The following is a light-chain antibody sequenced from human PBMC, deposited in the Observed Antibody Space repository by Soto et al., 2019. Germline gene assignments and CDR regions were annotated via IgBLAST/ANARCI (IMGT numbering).Light chain of an antibody. J-gene: IGLJ1*01. CDR2: DVS. CDR1: SSDVGGYNY. CDR3: SSYTSRSTLYV. V-gene: IGLV2-14*01. Sequence: QSVLTQPASVSGSPGQSITISCTGTSSDVGGYNYVSWYQQHPGKAPKLMIYDVSNRPSGVSNRFSGSKSGNTASLTISGLQAEDEADYYCSSYTSRSTLYVFGTGTKLT.